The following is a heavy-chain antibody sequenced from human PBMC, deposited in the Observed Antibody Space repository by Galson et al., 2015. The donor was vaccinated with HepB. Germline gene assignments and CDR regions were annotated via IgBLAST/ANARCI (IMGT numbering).Heavy chain of an antibody. Sequence: SLRLSCAASGFTFSSHSMNWVRQAPGKGLEWVSSISTGSNYIYYADSARGRFTISRDNAKNSLYLQMNSLRAEDTAVYYCARESPLQSRDSITAADTFDYWGQGTLVTVSS. CDR3: ARESPLQSRDSITAADTFDY. V-gene: IGHV3-21*01. CDR2: ISTGSNYI. CDR1: GFTFSSHS. J-gene: IGHJ4*02. D-gene: IGHD6-13*01.